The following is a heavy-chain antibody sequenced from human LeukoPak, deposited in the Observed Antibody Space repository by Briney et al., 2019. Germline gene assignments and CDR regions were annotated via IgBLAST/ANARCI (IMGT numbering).Heavy chain of an antibody. CDR1: GGSFSGYY. CDR2: INHSGST. Sequence: SETLSLTCAVYGGSFSGYYWSWIRQPPGKGLGWIGEINHSGSTNYNPSLKSRVTISVDTSKNQFSLKLSSVTAADTAVYYCARNYGSGSYYPHFYYWGQGTLVTVSS. CDR3: ARNYGSGSYYPHFYY. J-gene: IGHJ4*02. V-gene: IGHV4-34*01. D-gene: IGHD3-10*01.